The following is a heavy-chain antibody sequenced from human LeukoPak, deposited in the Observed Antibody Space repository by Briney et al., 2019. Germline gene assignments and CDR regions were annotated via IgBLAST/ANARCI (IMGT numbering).Heavy chain of an antibody. J-gene: IGHJ4*02. Sequence: GGSLRLSCAASGFTFSRYGMSWVRQAPGKGLERVSGISGSGGTTYYADSVKGRFTISRDSSKNTLYLQMNRLTADDTALYYCAKQNSHYHFSEGFDSWGQGTLVAVSS. D-gene: IGHD3-3*01. V-gene: IGHV3-23*01. CDR3: AKQNSHYHFSEGFDS. CDR1: GFTFSRYG. CDR2: ISGSGGTT.